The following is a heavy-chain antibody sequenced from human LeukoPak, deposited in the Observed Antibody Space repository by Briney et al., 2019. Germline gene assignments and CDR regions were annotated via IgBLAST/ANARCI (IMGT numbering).Heavy chain of an antibody. J-gene: IGHJ6*04. CDR3: ARRGDV. V-gene: IGHV4-61*02. CDR2: IYTSGST. CDR1: GGSISSGSYY. Sequence: SETLSLTCTVSGGSISSGSYYWSWIRQPAGKGLEWIGRIYTSGSTNYNPSLKSRVTISVDTSKNQFSLKLSSVTAADTAVYYCARRGDVWGKGTTVTVSS.